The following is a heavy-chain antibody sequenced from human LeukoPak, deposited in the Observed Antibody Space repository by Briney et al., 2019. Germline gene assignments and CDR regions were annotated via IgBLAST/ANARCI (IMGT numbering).Heavy chain of an antibody. V-gene: IGHV3-23*01. D-gene: IGHD1-7*01. Sequence: SGGSLRLSCAASGFTFSSYAMSWVRQAPGKGLEWVSAISGSGGSTYYADSVKGRFTISRDNSKNTLYLQMNSLRAEDTAVYYCAKDRMLELRPYCFDYWGQGTLVTVSS. CDR2: ISGSGGST. CDR3: AKDRMLELRPYCFDY. CDR1: GFTFSSYA. J-gene: IGHJ4*02.